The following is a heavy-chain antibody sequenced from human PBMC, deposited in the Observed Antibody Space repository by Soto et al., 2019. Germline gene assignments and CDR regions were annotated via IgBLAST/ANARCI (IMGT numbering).Heavy chain of an antibody. CDR2: IYYSGST. V-gene: IGHV4-39*01. D-gene: IGHD6-19*01. CDR3: ARVKKVYSSGWYHYYYGMDV. Sequence: SETLSLTCTVSGGSISSSSYYWGWIRQPPGKGLEWIGSIYYSGSTYYNPSLKSRVTISVDTSKNQFSLKLSSVTAADTAVYYCARVKKVYSSGWYHYYYGMDVWGQGTTVTVSS. CDR1: GGSISSSSYY. J-gene: IGHJ6*02.